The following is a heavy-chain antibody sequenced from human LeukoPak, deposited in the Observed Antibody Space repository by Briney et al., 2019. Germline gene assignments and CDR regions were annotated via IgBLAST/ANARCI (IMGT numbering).Heavy chain of an antibody. V-gene: IGHV4-59*02. CDR3: VGGGDWLPEY. D-gene: IGHD3/OR15-3a*01. Sequence: SETLSLTCTVSGASVSGKFWSWIRHSPGNGLEWIGLIYYSGTTKFNPSLEGRVAMSVDTSNNQFSLSLNSVTTADTAVYFRVGGGDWLPEYWGHGTQVIVSS. J-gene: IGHJ4*01. CDR1: GASVSGKF. CDR2: IYYSGTT.